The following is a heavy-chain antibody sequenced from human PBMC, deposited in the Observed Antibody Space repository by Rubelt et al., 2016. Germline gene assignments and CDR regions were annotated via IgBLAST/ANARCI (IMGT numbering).Heavy chain of an antibody. Sequence: QVQLVQSGAEVKKPGASVKVSCKASGYTFTSYGISWVRQAPGHGLEWMGWISAYNGNANYAQNLQGSVTMTTDRSTSTAYMELRSLRSDDKAVYYCARDRTWLVPGLDAFDIWGQGTMVTVSS. V-gene: IGHV1-18*01. CDR2: ISAYNGNA. CDR1: GYTFTSYG. CDR3: ARDRTWLVPGLDAFDI. J-gene: IGHJ3*02. D-gene: IGHD6-19*01.